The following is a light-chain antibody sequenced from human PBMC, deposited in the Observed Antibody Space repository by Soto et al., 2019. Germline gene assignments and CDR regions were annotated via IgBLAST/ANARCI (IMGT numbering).Light chain of an antibody. J-gene: IGLJ2*01. Sequence: QSVLTQPPSASGTPGQRVTISCSGSSSNIGSNTVNWYQQLPGTAPKLLINSNNQRPSGVPDRFSGSKSGTSASLAISGLQSEDEADYYCAAWDNSLNGHVVFGGRTKLTVL. CDR3: AAWDNSLNGHVV. CDR2: SNN. V-gene: IGLV1-44*01. CDR1: SSNIGSNT.